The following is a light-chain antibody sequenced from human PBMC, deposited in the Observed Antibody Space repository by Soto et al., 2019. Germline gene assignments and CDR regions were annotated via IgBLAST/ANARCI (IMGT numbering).Light chain of an antibody. CDR1: KSDIGVYDF. V-gene: IGLV2-8*01. Sequence: QSVLTQHPSASGSPGQSVTISCTGTKSDIGVYDFVSWYQHLPGKAPRLIIYEVFQRPSGVLDRFSGSKSGNTASLTVSGLHAADEADYFCKSYAGSNTYVFGRGTKVTIL. J-gene: IGLJ1*01. CDR2: EVF. CDR3: KSYAGSNTYV.